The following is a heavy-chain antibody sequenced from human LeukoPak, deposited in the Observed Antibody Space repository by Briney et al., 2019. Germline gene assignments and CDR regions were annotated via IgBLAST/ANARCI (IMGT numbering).Heavy chain of an antibody. CDR2: ISAYNGNT. CDR1: GYTFTSYG. D-gene: IGHD3-22*01. Sequence: ASVKVSCKAPGYTFTSYGISWVRQAPGQGLEWMGWISAYNGNTNYAQKLQGRVTMTTDTSTSTAYMELRSLRSDDTAVYYCARDLEYYYDSSGYFFAFDIWGQGTMVTVSS. CDR3: ARDLEYYYDSSGYFFAFDI. V-gene: IGHV1-18*01. J-gene: IGHJ3*02.